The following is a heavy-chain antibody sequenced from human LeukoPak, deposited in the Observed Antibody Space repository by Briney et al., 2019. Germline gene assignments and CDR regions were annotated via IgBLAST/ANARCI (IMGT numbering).Heavy chain of an antibody. V-gene: IGHV4-4*09. CDR3: TRGYGHYMDV. J-gene: IGHJ6*03. CDR1: GGSISSYY. CDR2: IYTLGRT. Sequence: SETLSLTCTVSGGSISSYYWSWIRQPPGKGLEWIGYIYTLGRTNYNPSLESRVTISVDTSKNQFSPKVSSVTAADTAVYYCTRGYGHYMDVWGKGTTVTVSS. D-gene: IGHD3-22*01.